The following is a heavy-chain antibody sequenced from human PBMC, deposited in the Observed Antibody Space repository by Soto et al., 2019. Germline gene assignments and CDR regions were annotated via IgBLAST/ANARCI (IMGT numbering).Heavy chain of an antibody. CDR2: IYWDDDN. D-gene: IGHD6-19*01. J-gene: IGHJ4*02. CDR3: AHGSRWLFEF. V-gene: IGHV2-5*02. Sequence: QITLKESGPTLVKPTQTLTLTCTFSGFSLTDNAVGVGWFRQPPGKALEWLALIYWDDDNHYSPSLKSRLTFTKDTSQTQVVLIMPNMDPVDTATYHCAHGSRWLFEFWGQGTLVTVSS. CDR1: GFSLTDNAVG.